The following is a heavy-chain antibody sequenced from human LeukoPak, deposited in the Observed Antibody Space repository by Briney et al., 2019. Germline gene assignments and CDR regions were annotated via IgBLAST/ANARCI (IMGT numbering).Heavy chain of an antibody. J-gene: IGHJ5*02. CDR2: ISYDGSNK. D-gene: IGHD3-10*01. V-gene: IGHV3-30*04. CDR1: GFTFSSYA. Sequence: GGSLRLSCAASGFTFSSYAMHWVRQAPGKGLEWVAVISYDGSNKYYADSVKGRFTISRDNSKNTLYLQMNSLGAEDTAVYYCAREQLFTHGFDPWGQGTLVTVSS. CDR3: AREQLFTHGFDP.